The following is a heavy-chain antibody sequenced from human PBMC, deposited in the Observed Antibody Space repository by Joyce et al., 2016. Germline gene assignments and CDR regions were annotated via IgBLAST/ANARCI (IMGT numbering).Heavy chain of an antibody. CDR2: INPDSGHT. CDR1: GYTFSDSY. D-gene: IGHD2-2*01. Sequence: QVHLVQSGVEVTKPGASVKVSCKASGYTFSDSYIHWLRQAPGQGLQWMGRINPDSGHTIYVEKFQGRVTVTRDAAISTVYMEFSRLRSDDTAVYFCARAPMPPYAFDVWGQGTLVTVSA. J-gene: IGHJ3*01. V-gene: IGHV1-2*06. CDR3: ARAPMPPYAFDV.